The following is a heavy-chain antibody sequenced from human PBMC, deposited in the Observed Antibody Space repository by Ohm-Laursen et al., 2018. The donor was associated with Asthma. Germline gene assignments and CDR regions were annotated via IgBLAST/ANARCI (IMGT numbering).Heavy chain of an antibody. CDR2: IKQDGSEK. Sequence: SLRLSCAASGFTFSSYWMSWVRQAPGKGLEWVANIKQDGSEKYYVDSVKGRFTISRDNAKNSLYLQMNSLRAEDTAVYYCAKAIMTTVTTFLYYGMDVWGQGTTVTVSS. CDR1: GFTFSSYW. J-gene: IGHJ6*02. CDR3: AKAIMTTVTTFLYYGMDV. V-gene: IGHV3-7*01. D-gene: IGHD4-17*01.